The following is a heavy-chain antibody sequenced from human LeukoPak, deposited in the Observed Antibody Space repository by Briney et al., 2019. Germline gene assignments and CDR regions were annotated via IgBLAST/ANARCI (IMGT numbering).Heavy chain of an antibody. CDR1: GYTFSSYS. CDR2: ISSSSSYI. J-gene: IGHJ6*03. CDR3: ARGPKIRGYSYGYYYYYYMDV. Sequence: PGGSLRLSXAASGYTFSSYSMNWVRQAPGKGLEWVSSISSSSSYIYYADSVKGRFTISRDNAKNSLYLQMNSLRAEDTAVYYCARGPKIRGYSYGYYYYYYMDVWGKGTTVTVSS. V-gene: IGHV3-21*01. D-gene: IGHD5-18*01.